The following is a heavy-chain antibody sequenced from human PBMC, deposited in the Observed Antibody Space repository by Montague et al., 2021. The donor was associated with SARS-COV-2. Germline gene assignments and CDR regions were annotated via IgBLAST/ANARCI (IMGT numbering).Heavy chain of an antibody. Sequence: SDTVSLTSAVHGGSFSTYSWNWIRQPPGKGLEWIGEIHHGGSTNXNPSLKSRVTISAGTSKSQFSLKLTSVAAADTAVYYCARLGDGVVPSPILGVGPYYSYYYMGVWGKGTTVTVSS. D-gene: IGHD3-10*01. J-gene: IGHJ6*03. CDR1: GGSFSTYS. CDR3: ARLGDGVVPSPILGVGPYYSYYYMGV. CDR2: IHHGGST. V-gene: IGHV4-34*01.